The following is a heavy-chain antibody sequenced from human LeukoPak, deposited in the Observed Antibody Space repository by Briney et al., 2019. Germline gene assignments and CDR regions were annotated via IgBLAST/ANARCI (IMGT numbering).Heavy chain of an antibody. J-gene: IGHJ4*02. CDR1: RFTFSSYT. Sequence: GGSLRLSCSASRFTFSSYTMNWVRQAPGKGLEWVPCITSSSGTMYYADSVKGRFTISRDNAKNSLYLQMNSLRAEDTALYYCASGPTPGKAAASDFWGQGTLVTVSS. CDR3: ASGPTPGKAAASDF. CDR2: ITSSSGTM. V-gene: IGHV3-48*04. D-gene: IGHD6-13*01.